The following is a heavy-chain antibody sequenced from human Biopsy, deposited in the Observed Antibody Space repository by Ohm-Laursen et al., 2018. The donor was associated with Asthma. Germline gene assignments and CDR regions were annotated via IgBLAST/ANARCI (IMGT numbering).Heavy chain of an antibody. CDR3: ARAVDYSHYYGIDV. V-gene: IGHV1-18*01. CDR1: DYTFNSAG. D-gene: IGHD3-10*01. Sequence: SSVKVSCKTSDYTFNSAGITWVRQAPGQGLEWMGWISVYNGNTKVAQKLQDRVTMITDTSTSTAYVELRSLRSDDTAVYFCARAVDYSHYYGIDVWGQGTTVTVS. CDR2: ISVYNGNT. J-gene: IGHJ6*02.